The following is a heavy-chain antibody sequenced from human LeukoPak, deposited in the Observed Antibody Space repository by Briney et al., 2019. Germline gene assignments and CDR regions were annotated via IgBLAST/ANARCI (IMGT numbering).Heavy chain of an antibody. D-gene: IGHD3-22*01. V-gene: IGHV4-34*01. J-gene: IGHJ4*02. CDR1: GGSFSGYY. Sequence: PSETLSLTCAVYGGSFSGYYWSWIRQPPGQGLEWIGEINHSGSTNYNPSLKSPVTISVDPSKNQFSLKLSSVTASDTAAYYCAKWDQYYYDSSGDGIRYWGQGTLVTVSS. CDR2: INHSGST. CDR3: AKWDQYYYDSSGDGIRY.